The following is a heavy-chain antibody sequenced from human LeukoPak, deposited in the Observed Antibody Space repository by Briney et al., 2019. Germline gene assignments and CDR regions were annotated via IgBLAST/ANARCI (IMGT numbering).Heavy chain of an antibody. J-gene: IGHJ4*02. Sequence: GGSLRLSCAASGFTFSSYTMNWVRQAPGKGLEWVSYISSTSSTIYYADSVQGRFTISRDNVKNSLYLQMNSLRDEDTAVYYCARVDLYGSAWGTFDYWGQGTLVTVSS. CDR2: ISSTSSTI. D-gene: IGHD6-19*01. V-gene: IGHV3-48*02. CDR3: ARVDLYGSAWGTFDY. CDR1: GFTFSSYT.